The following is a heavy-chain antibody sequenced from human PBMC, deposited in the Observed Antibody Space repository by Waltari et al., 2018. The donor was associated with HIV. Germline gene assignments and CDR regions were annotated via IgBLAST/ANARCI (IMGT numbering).Heavy chain of an antibody. Sequence: QVQLQESGPGLVKPSETLSLTCTVSGGSLSSYYWSWIRWPAGKGLEWIGRIYTSGSPHYNPSLKSRVTMSVDTSKNQFSLKLSSVTAADTAVYYCARGKWFGDFGMDVWGQGTTVTVSS. V-gene: IGHV4-4*07. CDR1: GGSLSSYY. CDR3: ARGKWFGDFGMDV. D-gene: IGHD3-10*01. J-gene: IGHJ6*02. CDR2: IYTSGSP.